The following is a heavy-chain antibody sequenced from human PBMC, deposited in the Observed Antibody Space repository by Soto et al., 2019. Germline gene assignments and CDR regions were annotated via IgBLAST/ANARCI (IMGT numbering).Heavy chain of an antibody. Sequence: GGSLRLSCAASGFTFGSYWMHWVRQAPGKGLVWVSRINSDGSSTSYADSVKGRFTISRDNAKNTLYLQMNSLRAEDTAVYYCARDGGYCSSTSCYFDWFDPWGQGTLVTVSS. V-gene: IGHV3-74*01. D-gene: IGHD2-2*01. CDR3: ARDGGYCSSTSCYFDWFDP. CDR1: GFTFGSYW. J-gene: IGHJ5*02. CDR2: INSDGSST.